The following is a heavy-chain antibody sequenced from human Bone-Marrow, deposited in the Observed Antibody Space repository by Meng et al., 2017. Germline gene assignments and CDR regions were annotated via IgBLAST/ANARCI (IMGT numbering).Heavy chain of an antibody. CDR3: ARLGPPIAAGDPFDY. CDR2: IHEDGYT. D-gene: IGHD6-13*01. V-gene: IGHV4-4*02. CDR1: SVSHGSTNW. Sequence: QVQLQESGPGLVKPSGTLSLTCAVASVSHGSTNWWGWVRQPPGKGLEGIGEIHEDGYTNYSPSLKSRVTISVDKSRNQFSLKLNSVTAAETAVYYCARLGPPIAAGDPFDYWGQGTLVTVSS. J-gene: IGHJ4*02.